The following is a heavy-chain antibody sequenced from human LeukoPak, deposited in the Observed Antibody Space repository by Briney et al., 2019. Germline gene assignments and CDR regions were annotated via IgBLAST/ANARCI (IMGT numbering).Heavy chain of an antibody. CDR3: AKDYGDYAYYLHY. V-gene: IGHV3-23*01. CDR1: GFTFSNYA. D-gene: IGHD4-17*01. CDR2: ISGSGYST. Sequence: PGWSLRLSCAASGFTFSNYAMNWVRQAPGKGLEWVSVISGSGYSTYYADSVKGRFTISRDNSKNTLYLQTNSLRAEDTAVYYCAKDYGDYAYYLHYWGQGTLVTVSS. J-gene: IGHJ4*02.